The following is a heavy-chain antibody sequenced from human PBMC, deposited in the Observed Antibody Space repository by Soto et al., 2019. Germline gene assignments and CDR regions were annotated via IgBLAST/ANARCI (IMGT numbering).Heavy chain of an antibody. CDR2: INAGNGNT. CDR1: GYTFTSYA. D-gene: IGHD3-10*01. J-gene: IGHJ4*02. CDR3: ARGSGLTYFEY. V-gene: IGHV1-3*01. Sequence: ASLKLSCKASGYTFTSYAMHWVRHAPGQRLEWMGWINAGNGNTKYSQKFQGRVTITRDTSASTAYMELSSLRSEDTAVYYCARGSGLTYFEYWGQGTLVSVSS.